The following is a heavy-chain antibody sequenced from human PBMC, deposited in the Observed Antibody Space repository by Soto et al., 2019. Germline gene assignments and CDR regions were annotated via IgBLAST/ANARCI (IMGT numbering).Heavy chain of an antibody. D-gene: IGHD3-16*01. CDR2: ICYSGST. CDR3: ARSPWGGEGFDP. V-gene: IGHV4-31*03. J-gene: IGHJ5*02. CDR1: GGSISSGGYY. Sequence: QVQLQESGPGLVKPSQTLSLTCTVSGGSISSGGYYWSWIRQHPGKGLEWVGYICYSGSTYYTPSLNSRVTISVDTCKNQFSLKLSSVTAADTAVYYCARSPWGGEGFDPWGQGTLVTVSS.